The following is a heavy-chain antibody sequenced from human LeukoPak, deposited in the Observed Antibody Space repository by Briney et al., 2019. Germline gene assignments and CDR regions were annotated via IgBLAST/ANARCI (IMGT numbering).Heavy chain of an antibody. CDR3: ARGVLY. CDR1: GAYISSGGYY. J-gene: IGHJ4*02. CDR2: IHYSGRT. V-gene: IGHV4-31*03. D-gene: IGHD3-16*01. Sequence: SETLSLTCSVSGAYISSGGYYWSWIRQHPGKGLEWIGYIHYSGRTYYNPSLQSRVTISVDTSKNQFSLKLTSVTAADTAIYYCARGVLYWGQGTLVAVSP.